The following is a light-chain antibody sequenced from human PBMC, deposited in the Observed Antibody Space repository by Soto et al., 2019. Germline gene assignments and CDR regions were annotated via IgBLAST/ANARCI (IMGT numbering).Light chain of an antibody. V-gene: IGLV1-47*01. CDR3: AAWDDSLSGYV. Sequence: QSVLTQPPSASGTPGQRVTISCSGSSSNIGGNDVSWYQQLPGTAPKLLIFRNYERPSGVPYRFSASKSGTSASLAISGLRSEDEADYSCAAWDDSLSGYVFGTGTKLTVL. CDR1: SSNIGGND. J-gene: IGLJ1*01. CDR2: RNY.